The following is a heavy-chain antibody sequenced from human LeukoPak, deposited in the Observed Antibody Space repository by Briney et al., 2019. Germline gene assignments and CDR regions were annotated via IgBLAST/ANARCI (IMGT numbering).Heavy chain of an antibody. CDR2: IYSGGST. CDR1: GFTVSSNH. CDR3: AKVGGLVPAARNPIDY. D-gene: IGHD2-2*01. J-gene: IGHJ4*02. Sequence: GGSLRLSCAASGFTVSSNHMSWVRQGPGKGLEWVSVIYSGGSTYYADSVKGRFTISRDNSKNTLYLQMNSLRAEDTAVYYCAKVGGLVPAARNPIDYWGQGTLVTVSS. V-gene: IGHV3-53*01.